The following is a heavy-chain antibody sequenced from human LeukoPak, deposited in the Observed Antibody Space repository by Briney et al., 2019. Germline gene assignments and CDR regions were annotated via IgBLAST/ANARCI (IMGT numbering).Heavy chain of an antibody. CDR2: ISGSGGST. CDR3: AKVPVGAMGPPGIDY. CDR1: GFTFSSYA. Sequence: GGSLRLSCAASGFTFSSYAMSWVRQAPGKGLEWVSAISGSGGSTYYADSVKGRFTISRDNSKNTLYLQMNSLRAEDTAVYYCAKVPVGAMGPPGIDYWGQGTLVTVSS. D-gene: IGHD5-18*01. J-gene: IGHJ4*02. V-gene: IGHV3-23*01.